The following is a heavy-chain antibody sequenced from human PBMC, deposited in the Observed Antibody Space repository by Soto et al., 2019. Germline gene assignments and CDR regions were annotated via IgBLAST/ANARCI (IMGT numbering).Heavy chain of an antibody. CDR1: GGTFSSYA. CDR3: ATSPYCSSTSCYTDYYGMDV. J-gene: IGHJ6*02. CDR2: IFPIFGTA. V-gene: IGHV1-69*01. Sequence: QVQLVQSGAEVKKPGSSVKVSCKASGGTFSSYAISWVRQAPGQGLEWMGGIFPIFGTANYAQKFQGRVTITADESTSTAYMELSSLRSEDTAVYYCATSPYCSSTSCYTDYYGMDVWGQGTTVTVSS. D-gene: IGHD2-2*02.